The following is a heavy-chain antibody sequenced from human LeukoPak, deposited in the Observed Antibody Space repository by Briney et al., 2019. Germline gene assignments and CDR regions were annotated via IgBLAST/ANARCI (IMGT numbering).Heavy chain of an antibody. CDR2: FHYSGST. Sequence: PSETLSLTCRVSGASVSNYYWSWIRQSPGKGLEWIGFFHYSGSTNYSPSLNSRVTTSIDTSMNQLSLTLVSVTAADTAVYFCARHHDGGPKLRLDFWGLGVLVTVSS. CDR1: GASVSNYY. V-gene: IGHV4-59*08. J-gene: IGHJ4*02. D-gene: IGHD2-15*01. CDR3: ARHHDGGPKLRLDF.